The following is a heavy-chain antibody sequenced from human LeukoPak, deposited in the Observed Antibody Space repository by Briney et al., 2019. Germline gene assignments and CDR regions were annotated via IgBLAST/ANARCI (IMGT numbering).Heavy chain of an antibody. J-gene: IGHJ4*02. CDR2: IIPIFGTA. CDR3: AREYYDILTGYYNDY. V-gene: IGHV1-69*13. D-gene: IGHD3-9*01. Sequence: GASVKVSCKASGDTFSSYAISWVRQAPGQGLEWMGGIIPIFGTANYAQKFQGRVTITADESTSTAYMELSSLRSEDTAVYYCAREYYDILTGYYNDYWGQGTLVTVSS. CDR1: GDTFSSYA.